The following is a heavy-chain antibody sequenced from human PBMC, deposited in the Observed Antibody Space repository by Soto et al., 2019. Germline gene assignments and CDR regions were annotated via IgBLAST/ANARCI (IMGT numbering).Heavy chain of an antibody. CDR3: AKDQWYSGSFYSY. D-gene: IGHD1-26*01. V-gene: IGHV3-30*18. Sequence: QVQLVESGGGVVQPGRSLTLSCAASGFTFEKYGMHWVRQAPGKGLEWVAVISYDGSNKYYADSVKGRFTISRDNSKNTVYLQMNSLRAEDTSVYYCAKDQWYSGSFYSYWGQGTLVTVSS. CDR2: ISYDGSNK. J-gene: IGHJ4*02. CDR1: GFTFEKYG.